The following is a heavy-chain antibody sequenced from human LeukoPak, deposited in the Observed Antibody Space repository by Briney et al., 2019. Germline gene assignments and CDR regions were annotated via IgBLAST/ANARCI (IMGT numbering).Heavy chain of an antibody. CDR2: ISYDGSNK. D-gene: IGHD2-21*02. Sequence: GGSLRLSCAASGFTFSSYAMHWVRQAPGKGLEWVAVISYDGSNKYYADSVKGRFTISRDNAEKSLYLQMNSLRAEDTAVYFCVRDPRPFGCGGDRCPRYYFDFWGQGTLVTVSS. CDR3: VRDPRPFGCGGDRCPRYYFDF. J-gene: IGHJ4*02. CDR1: GFTFSSYA. V-gene: IGHV3-30-3*01.